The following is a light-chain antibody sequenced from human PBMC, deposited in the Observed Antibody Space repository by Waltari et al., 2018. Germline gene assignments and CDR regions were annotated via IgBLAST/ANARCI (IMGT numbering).Light chain of an antibody. CDR3: MQGTHWPLT. CDR1: QSLVYSDGKTY. V-gene: IGKV2-30*01. CDR2: KVS. Sequence: DVVMTQSPLSLPVTLGQPASISCRSSQSLVYSDGKTYLNWFHQRPCQSPRRLIYKVSNRDSGVPDRFSGSGSATDFTLKISRVEAEDVGVYYCMQGTHWPLTFGGGTKVEIK. J-gene: IGKJ4*01.